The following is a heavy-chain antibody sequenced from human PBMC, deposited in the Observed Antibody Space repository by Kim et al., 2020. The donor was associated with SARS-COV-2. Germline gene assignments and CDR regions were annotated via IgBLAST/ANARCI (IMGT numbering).Heavy chain of an antibody. CDR2: ISYDGSNK. V-gene: IGHV3-30-3*01. CDR3: AEMTKPVVGRMDV. D-gene: IGHD2-2*01. CDR1: GFTFSSYA. Sequence: GGSLRLSCAASGFTFSSYAMHWVRQAPGKGLEWVAVISYDGSNKYYADSVKGRFTISRDNSKNTLYLQMNSLRAEDTAVYYCAEMTKPVVGRMDVWGQGTTVTVSS. J-gene: IGHJ6*02.